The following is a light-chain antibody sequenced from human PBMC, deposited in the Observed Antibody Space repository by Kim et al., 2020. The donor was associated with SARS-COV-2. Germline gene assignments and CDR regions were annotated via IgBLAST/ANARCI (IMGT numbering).Light chain of an antibody. CDR3: QSYDSSNSWV. CDR1: SGSIASNY. CDR2: EDN. V-gene: IGLV6-57*02. J-gene: IGLJ3*02. Sequence: KTVTISCTGSSGSIASNYVQWYQQRPGSAPTTVIYEDNQRPSGVPDRFSGSIDSSSNSASLTISGLKTEDEADYYCQSYDSSNSWVFGGGTQLTV.